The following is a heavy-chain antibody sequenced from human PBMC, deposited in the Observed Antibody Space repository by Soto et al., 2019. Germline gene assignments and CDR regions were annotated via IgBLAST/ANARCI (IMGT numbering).Heavy chain of an antibody. V-gene: IGHV1-69*01. Sequence: QVQLVQSGAEVREPGSAVKVSCKASGGTFKMYAMHWVRQAPGQGLEWMGGIIPILDKPTYAQKFQGRVTITVDDSTATAYMELSSVRSGDTAVYYCTRSIGSGGVIGGFDYWGQGTLVTVSS. CDR1: GGTFKMYA. D-gene: IGHD3-16*02. J-gene: IGHJ4*02. CDR2: IIPILDKP. CDR3: TRSIGSGGVIGGFDY.